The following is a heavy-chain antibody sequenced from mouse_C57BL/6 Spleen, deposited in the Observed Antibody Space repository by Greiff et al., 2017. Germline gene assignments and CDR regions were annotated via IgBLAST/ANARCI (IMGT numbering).Heavy chain of an antibody. V-gene: IGHV1-69*01. CDR1: GYTSTSYW. CDR3: ARGAGQLRRYYFDY. D-gene: IGHD3-2*02. J-gene: IGHJ2*01. CDR2: IDPSDSYT. Sequence: QVQLQQPGAELVMPGASVKLSCKASGYTSTSYWMHWVKQRPGQGLEWIGEIDPSDSYTNYNQKFKGKSTLTVDKSSSTAYMQLSSLTSEDSAVYYCARGAGQLRRYYFDYGGQGTTLTVSS.